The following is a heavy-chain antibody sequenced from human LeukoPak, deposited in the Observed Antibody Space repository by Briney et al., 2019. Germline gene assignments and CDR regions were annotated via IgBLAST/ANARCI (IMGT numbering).Heavy chain of an antibody. CDR3: AKVIALDTSMGIFDY. J-gene: IGHJ4*02. CDR1: GFTFSSYG. D-gene: IGHD5-18*01. Sequence: GGSLRLSCAASGFTFSSYGMHWVRQAPGKGLEWVAVIWYDGSNKYYADSVKGRFTISRDNSKNTLYLQMSSLRAEDTAVYYCAKVIALDTSMGIFDYWGQGTLVTVSS. V-gene: IGHV3-33*06. CDR2: IWYDGSNK.